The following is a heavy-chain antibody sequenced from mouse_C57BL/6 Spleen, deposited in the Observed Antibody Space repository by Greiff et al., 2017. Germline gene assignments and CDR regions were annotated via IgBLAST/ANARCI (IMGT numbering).Heavy chain of an antibody. J-gene: IGHJ1*03. V-gene: IGHV1-54*01. D-gene: IGHD1-1*02. CDR1: GYAFTNYL. Sequence: QVQLQQSGAELVRPGTSVKLSCKASGYAFTNYLIEWVKQRPGQGLEWIGEINPGSGGTNYNEKFKGKATLTADKSSSTAYMQLSSLTSEDSAVYFCAGRNGGSYGYFDVWGTGTTVTVSS. CDR3: AGRNGGSYGYFDV. CDR2: INPGSGGT.